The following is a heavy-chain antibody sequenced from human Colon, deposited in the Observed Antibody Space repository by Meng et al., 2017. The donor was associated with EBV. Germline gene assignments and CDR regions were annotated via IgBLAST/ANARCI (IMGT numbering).Heavy chain of an antibody. Sequence: QVQLQEAGPGLVKPSQTLALPCLLSGGSVSSGGYYWTWIRQHPGKGLEWFGHIYYSGNNFYNPSLQRRVIISIDTSKNQFALNLRSVTAADTAVYYCARVSSGWDYFDYWGQGTLVTVSS. CDR3: ARVSSGWDYFDY. J-gene: IGHJ4*02. V-gene: IGHV4-31*03. D-gene: IGHD6-19*01. CDR2: IYYSGNN. CDR1: GGSVSSGGYY.